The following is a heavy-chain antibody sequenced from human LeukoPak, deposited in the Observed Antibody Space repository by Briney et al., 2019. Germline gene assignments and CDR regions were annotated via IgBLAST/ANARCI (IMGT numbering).Heavy chain of an antibody. V-gene: IGHV4-59*01. CDR3: ARVLWFGEFHWYFDL. J-gene: IGHJ2*01. CDR1: GGSISNYY. D-gene: IGHD3-10*01. CDR2: IYYTGST. Sequence: SETLSLTCTVSGGSISNYYWSWIRQPPEKGLEWIGYIYYTGSTNYSPSLKNRVTISIDTSKNEFSLRLSSVTAADTAVYYCARVLWFGEFHWYFDLWGRGTLVTVSS.